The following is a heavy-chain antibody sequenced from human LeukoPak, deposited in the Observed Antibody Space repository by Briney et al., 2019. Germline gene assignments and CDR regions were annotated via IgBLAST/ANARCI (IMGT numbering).Heavy chain of an antibody. J-gene: IGHJ3*02. CDR2: ISSSSSTI. V-gene: IGHV3-48*04. Sequence: GGSLRLSCAASGFTFSSYSMNWVRQAPGEGLEWVSYISSSSSTIYNADSVKGRFTISRDNAKNSLYLQMNSLRAEDTAVYYCAREEGGYGDYVSGPGDAFDIWGQGTMVTVSS. CDR3: AREEGGYGDYVSGPGDAFDI. D-gene: IGHD4-17*01. CDR1: GFTFSSYS.